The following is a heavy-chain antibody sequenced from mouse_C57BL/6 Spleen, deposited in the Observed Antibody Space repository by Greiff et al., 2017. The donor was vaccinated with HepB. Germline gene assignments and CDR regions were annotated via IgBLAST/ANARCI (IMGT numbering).Heavy chain of an antibody. CDR3: AREGTTVVARDYFDY. V-gene: IGHV1-52*01. J-gene: IGHJ2*01. CDR1: GYTFTSYW. D-gene: IGHD1-1*01. CDR2: IDPSDSET. Sequence: QVQLKQPGAELVRPGSSVKLSCKASGYTFTSYWMHWVKQRPIQGLEWIGNIDPSDSETHYNQKFKDKATLTVDKSSSTAYMQLSSLTSEDSAVYYCAREGTTVVARDYFDYWGQGTTLTVSS.